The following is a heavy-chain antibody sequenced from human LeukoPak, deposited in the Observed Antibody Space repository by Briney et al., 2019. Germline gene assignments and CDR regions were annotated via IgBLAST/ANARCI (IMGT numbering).Heavy chain of an antibody. CDR2: IYNSDRST. CDR3: ARVNLRVWSGSDHAFDI. CDR1: GDSISSATYY. Sequence: SETLSLTCTVSGDSISSATYYWSWIRQHPGKGLEFIGYIYNSDRSTYYNPSLKSRVTISVDRSKNQFSLKLSSVTAADTAVYYCARVNLRVWSGSDHAFDIWGQGTMVTVSS. D-gene: IGHD3-3*01. V-gene: IGHV4-30-4*08. J-gene: IGHJ3*02.